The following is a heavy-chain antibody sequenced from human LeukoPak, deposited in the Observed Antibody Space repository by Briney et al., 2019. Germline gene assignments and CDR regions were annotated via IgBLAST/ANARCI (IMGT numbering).Heavy chain of an antibody. CDR1: GGTFSSYA. V-gene: IGHV1-69*04. D-gene: IGHD1-26*01. Sequence: ASVKVSCKPSGGTFSSYAISWVRQAPGHGLEWMGRIIPILGIANYAQKFQGRVTITADKSTSTAYMELSSLRSEDTAVYYCARGYWGASGSYSIVDYWGQGTLVTVSS. CDR2: IIPILGIA. CDR3: ARGYWGASGSYSIVDY. J-gene: IGHJ4*02.